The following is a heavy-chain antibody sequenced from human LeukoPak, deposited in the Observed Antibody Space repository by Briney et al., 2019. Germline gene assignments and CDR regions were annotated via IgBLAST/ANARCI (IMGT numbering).Heavy chain of an antibody. J-gene: IGHJ4*02. CDR3: AKYLYPTTPYFDY. CDR1: GFIFSRYSSYA. Sequence: GGSLRLSCEGSGFIFSRYSSYAMNWVRQAPGKGLEWVAAISGGGDVTNYADSVKGRFTISRDNSKNTVHMQMNSLGAEDTAVYYCAKYLYPTTPYFDYWGQGTLVTVSS. V-gene: IGHV3-23*01. D-gene: IGHD4-11*01. CDR2: ISGGGDVT.